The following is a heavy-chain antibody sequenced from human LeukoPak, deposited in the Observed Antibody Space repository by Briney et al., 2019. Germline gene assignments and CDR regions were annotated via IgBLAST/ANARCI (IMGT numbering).Heavy chain of an antibody. CDR1: GGSISSYY. J-gene: IGHJ4*02. D-gene: IGHD3-16*02. Sequence: SETLSLTCTVSGGSISSYYWSWIRQPPGKGLEWIGYIYYSGSTNYNPSLKSRVTISVDTSKNQFSLKLSSVTAADTAVYYCARDSGDYVWGTYRYTRFDYWGQGTLVTVSS. V-gene: IGHV4-59*01. CDR2: IYYSGST. CDR3: ARDSGDYVWGTYRYTRFDY.